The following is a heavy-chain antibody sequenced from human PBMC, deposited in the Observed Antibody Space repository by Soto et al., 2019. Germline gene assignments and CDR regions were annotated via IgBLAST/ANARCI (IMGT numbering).Heavy chain of an antibody. CDR3: ARDFADYEGFPFDY. Sequence: PSETLSLTCTVAGGSSGSSSYYWGWIRQPPGKGLEWIGSIYYSGSTYYNPSLKSRVTISVDTSKNQFSLKLSSVTAADTAVYYCARDFADYEGFPFDYWGQRTLVTVPS. J-gene: IGHJ4*02. CDR1: GGSSGSSSYY. CDR2: IYYSGST. V-gene: IGHV4-39*02. D-gene: IGHD4-17*01.